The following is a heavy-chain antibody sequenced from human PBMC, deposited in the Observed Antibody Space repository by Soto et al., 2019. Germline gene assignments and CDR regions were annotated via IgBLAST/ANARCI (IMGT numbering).Heavy chain of an antibody. CDR1: GGSISSGGYS. CDR2: IYHSGST. Sequence: QLQLQESGSGLVKPSQTLSLTCAVSGGSISSGGYSWSWIRQPPGKGLEWIGYIYHSGSTYYNPSPXRXXTISVDRSKNQFSLKLSSVTAADTALYYCARVPRYWGQGTLVTVSS. J-gene: IGHJ4*02. CDR3: ARVPRY. V-gene: IGHV4-30-2*01.